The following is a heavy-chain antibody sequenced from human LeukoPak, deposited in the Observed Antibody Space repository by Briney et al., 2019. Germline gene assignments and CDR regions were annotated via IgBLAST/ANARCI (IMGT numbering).Heavy chain of an antibody. D-gene: IGHD1-26*01. Sequence: PSETLSLTCTVSGGSISSHHWSWIRQPPGKGLEWIGYIYYSGSTNYNPSLKSRVTISVDTSKNQFSLKLSSVTAADTAVYYCARRRGELLAVDYWGQGTLVTVSS. J-gene: IGHJ4*02. CDR3: ARRRGELLAVDY. CDR1: GGSISSHH. CDR2: IYYSGST. V-gene: IGHV4-59*11.